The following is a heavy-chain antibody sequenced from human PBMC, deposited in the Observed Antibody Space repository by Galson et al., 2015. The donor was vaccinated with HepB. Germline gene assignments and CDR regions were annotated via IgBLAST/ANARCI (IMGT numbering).Heavy chain of an antibody. Sequence: SVKVSCKASGGTFSSYTISWVRQAPGQGLEWMGRIIPILGIANYAQKFQGRVTITADKSTSTAYMELSSLRSEDTAVYYCHSNYYYDSSGSLNFDYWGQGTLVTVSS. CDR3: HSNYYYDSSGSLNFDY. D-gene: IGHD3-22*01. CDR2: IIPILGIA. CDR1: GGTFSSYT. J-gene: IGHJ4*02. V-gene: IGHV1-69*02.